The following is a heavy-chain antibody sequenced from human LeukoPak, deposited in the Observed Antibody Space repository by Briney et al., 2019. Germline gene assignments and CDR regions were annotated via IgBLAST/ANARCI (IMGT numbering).Heavy chain of an antibody. Sequence: GGSLRLSCAASGFTFSSYGMHWVRQAPGKGLEWVAVIWYDGSNKYYADSAKGRFTISRDNSKNTLYLQMNSLRAEDTAVYYCARDDGRRYSFDYWGQGTLVTVSS. CDR3: ARDDGRRYSFDY. CDR2: IWYDGSNK. V-gene: IGHV3-33*01. D-gene: IGHD3-16*02. J-gene: IGHJ4*02. CDR1: GFTFSSYG.